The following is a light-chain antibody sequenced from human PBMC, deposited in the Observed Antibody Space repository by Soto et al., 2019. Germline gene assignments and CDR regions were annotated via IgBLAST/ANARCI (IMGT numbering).Light chain of an antibody. CDR3: QQRSNWPHT. Sequence: EIVMTQSPATLSVSPGERSTLSCRASQSVSSNLAWYQHKPGQAPRLLIYDTSNRATGIPARFSGSGSGTDFTLTISSLEPEDFAVYYCQQRSNWPHTFGQGTRLEIK. CDR1: QSVSSN. J-gene: IGKJ5*01. V-gene: IGKV3-11*01. CDR2: DTS.